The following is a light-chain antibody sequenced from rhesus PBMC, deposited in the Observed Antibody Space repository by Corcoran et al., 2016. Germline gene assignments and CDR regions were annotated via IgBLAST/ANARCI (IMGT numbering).Light chain of an antibody. V-gene: IGKV1-25*01. CDR2: DES. CDR1: QGISNY. J-gene: IGKJ2*01. CDR3: QQHKTFPYS. Sequence: DIQMTQSPSSLSASVGDTVTITCQASQGISNYLAWYQQKSGQAAKVLIVDESTFQSGVPSKLSGRGSGTEFTLTISSLKAEDFATYCCQQHKTFPYSFGQGTKVEI.